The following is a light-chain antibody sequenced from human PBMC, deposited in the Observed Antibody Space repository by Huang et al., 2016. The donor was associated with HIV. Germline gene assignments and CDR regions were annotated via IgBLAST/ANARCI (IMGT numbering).Light chain of an antibody. Sequence: EIVLTQSPGTLSLSPGERATLSCRASQSVSSTYLAWYQQKPGQAPRLIFYGASSRATGIPDRFIGSGSGTDFTLTISRLEPEDFAVYYCQQYDSSPWTFGQGTKVEIK. CDR3: QQYDSSPWT. V-gene: IGKV3-20*01. J-gene: IGKJ1*01. CDR2: GAS. CDR1: QSVSSTY.